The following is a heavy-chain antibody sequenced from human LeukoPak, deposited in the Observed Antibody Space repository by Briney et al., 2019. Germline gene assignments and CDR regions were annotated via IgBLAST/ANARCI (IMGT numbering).Heavy chain of an antibody. V-gene: IGHV1-24*01. CDR3: ATLNYGDLRGGGFEV. CDR1: GYTLTDLS. CDR2: FDPENSET. Sequence: GASVKVSCNVSGYTLTDLSIHWVRQAPGKGLEWMGGFDPENSETIYAQRFQGRVTMTEDTSSDTAYMFLTSLRSEDTALYYCATLNYGDLRGGGFEVWGQGTMVSVSS. J-gene: IGHJ3*01. D-gene: IGHD4-17*01.